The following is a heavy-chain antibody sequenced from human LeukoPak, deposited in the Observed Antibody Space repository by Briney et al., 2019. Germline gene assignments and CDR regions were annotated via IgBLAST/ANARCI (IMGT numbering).Heavy chain of an antibody. J-gene: IGHJ4*02. V-gene: IGHV3-23*01. CDR2: ITGGGDAT. Sequence: GGSLRLSCAASGFTFSNYAMAWARQAPGKGLEWVSVITGGGDATYYADPVKGRFTISRDNSKNTLYLQMNSLRAEDTAVYYCAKRPRGNYLDPFDYWGQGTLVTVSS. D-gene: IGHD3-10*01. CDR1: GFTFSNYA. CDR3: AKRPRGNYLDPFDY.